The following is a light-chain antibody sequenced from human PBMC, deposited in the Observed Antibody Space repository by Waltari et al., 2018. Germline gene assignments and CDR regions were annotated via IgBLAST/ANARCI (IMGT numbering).Light chain of an antibody. CDR3: QQYNDYPLT. V-gene: IGKV1-5*03. Sequence: DIQMTQSPSTLSASVGDRVTITCRASQIISTWLAWYQQKPGKAPKLLIYKASGLGSGVPARFSVSGSGTEFTLTISSLQPDDFATDYCQQYNDYPLTFGGGTKVEIK. CDR1: QIISTW. J-gene: IGKJ4*01. CDR2: KAS.